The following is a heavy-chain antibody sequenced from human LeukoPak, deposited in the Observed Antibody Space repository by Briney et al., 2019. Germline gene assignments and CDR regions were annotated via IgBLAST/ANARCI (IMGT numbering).Heavy chain of an antibody. V-gene: IGHV3-23*01. J-gene: IGHJ4*02. CDR1: GFTFSNYA. D-gene: IGHD4-17*01. CDR3: AKAVDGDNTYNFDY. Sequence: GGSLRLSCAASGFTFSNYAMSWVRQAPGKGLEWFSSISASGGSTYYADSVKGRFTISRDSSKNTLYLQMNSLRAEDTAVYYCAKAVDGDNTYNFDYWGQGTLVTVSS. CDR2: ISASGGST.